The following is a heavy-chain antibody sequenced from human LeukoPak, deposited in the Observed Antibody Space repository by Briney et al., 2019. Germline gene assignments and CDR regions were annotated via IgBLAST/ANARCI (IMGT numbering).Heavy chain of an antibody. CDR1: GFTVSSNY. CDR2: IYSGGNT. Sequence: GGSLRLSCAASGFTVSSNYMSWVRQAPGKGLEWVSVIYSGGNTYYADSVEGRFTISRDNSKNTLYLQMNSLKTEDTAVYYCTRAYCGGDCYFQHWGQGTLVTLSS. CDR3: TRAYCGGDCYFQH. D-gene: IGHD2-21*02. V-gene: IGHV3-66*01. J-gene: IGHJ1*01.